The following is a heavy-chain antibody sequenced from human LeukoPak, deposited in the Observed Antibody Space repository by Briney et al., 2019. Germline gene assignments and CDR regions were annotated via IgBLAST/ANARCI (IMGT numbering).Heavy chain of an antibody. D-gene: IGHD2-15*01. V-gene: IGHV1-2*02. CDR3: ARDSCNGGSCYTNDY. CDR2: INPNSGGT. Sequence: ASVKVSCKATGYTFTAYYMHWVRQAPGQGLEWMGWINPNSGGTNYAQKFQGRVTMTRDTSISTGYMELSRLRSDDTAVYYCARDSCNGGSCYTNDYWGQGTLVTVSS. J-gene: IGHJ4*02. CDR1: GYTFTAYY.